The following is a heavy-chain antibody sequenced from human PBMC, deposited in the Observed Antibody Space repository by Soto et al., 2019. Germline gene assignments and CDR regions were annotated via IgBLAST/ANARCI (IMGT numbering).Heavy chain of an antibody. CDR3: ARVGGGSYYGAFDI. Sequence: PGGSLRLSCAASGFTFSSYSMNWVRQAPGKGLEWVSSISSSSSYIYYADSVKGRFTISRDNAKNSLYLQMNSLRAEDTAVYYCARVGGGSYYGAFDIWGQGTMVTVSS. D-gene: IGHD1-26*01. J-gene: IGHJ3*02. CDR2: ISSSSSYI. CDR1: GFTFSSYS. V-gene: IGHV3-21*01.